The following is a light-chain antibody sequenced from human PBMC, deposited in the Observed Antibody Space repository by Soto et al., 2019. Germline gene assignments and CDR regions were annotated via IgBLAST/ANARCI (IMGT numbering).Light chain of an antibody. CDR3: QPSYSTPLT. CDR1: QSISSY. CDR2: AAS. V-gene: IGKV1-39*01. J-gene: IGKJ4*01. Sequence: DIQMTQSPSSLSASVGDRVTITCRASQSISSYLNWYQQKPGKAPKLLIYAASSLQSGVPSRFSGSGSGTDFTLTISSLQPEDFATYYCQPSYSTPLTLGGGTKVDI.